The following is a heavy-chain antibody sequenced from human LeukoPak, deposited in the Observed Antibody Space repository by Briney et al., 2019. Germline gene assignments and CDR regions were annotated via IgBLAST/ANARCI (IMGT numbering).Heavy chain of an antibody. CDR3: ARDSYGDANFDS. V-gene: IGHV3-53*01. J-gene: IGHJ4*02. CDR2: IYADGNT. D-gene: IGHD4-17*01. Sequence: GGSLRLACAASAFIVNTNYMSWVRQAPARGLEWVSFIYADGNTYYADSVKGRFTISRDISKNAVYLQMNSLRAEDTAVYYCARDSYGDANFDSWGQGTLVTVSS. CDR1: AFIVNTNY.